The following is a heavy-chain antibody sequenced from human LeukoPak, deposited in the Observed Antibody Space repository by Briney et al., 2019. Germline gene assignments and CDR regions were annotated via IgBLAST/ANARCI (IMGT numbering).Heavy chain of an antibody. CDR1: GYTLTELS. J-gene: IGHJ1*01. CDR3: ATGVSLVVAENEYFQH. V-gene: IGHV1-24*01. Sequence: ASVKVSCKVSGYTLTELSMHWVRQAPGKGLEWMGGFDPEDGETIYAQKFQGRVTMTEDTSTDTAYMELSSLRSEDTAVYYCATGVSLVVAENEYFQHWGQGTLVTVSS. D-gene: IGHD2-15*01. CDR2: FDPEDGET.